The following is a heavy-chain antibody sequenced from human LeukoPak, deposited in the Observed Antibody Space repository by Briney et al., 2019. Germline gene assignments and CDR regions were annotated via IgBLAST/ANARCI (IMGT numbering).Heavy chain of an antibody. D-gene: IGHD3-22*01. CDR3: AKDTTDSSGVDY. CDR1: GFTFSSYG. Sequence: GGSLRLSCAASGFTFSSYGMSWVRQAPGKGLEWVSAISGSGGSTYYADSVKGRFTISGDNSKNTLYLQMNSLRAEDTAVYYCAKDTTDSSGVDYWGQGTLVTVSS. J-gene: IGHJ4*02. V-gene: IGHV3-23*01. CDR2: ISGSGGST.